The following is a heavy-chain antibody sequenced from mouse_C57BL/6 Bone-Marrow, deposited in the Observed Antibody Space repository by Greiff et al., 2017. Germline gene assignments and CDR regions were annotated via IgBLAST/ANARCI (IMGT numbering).Heavy chain of an antibody. V-gene: IGHV1-69*01. CDR3: GRFGNYGGFAY. J-gene: IGHJ3*01. D-gene: IGHD2-1*01. CDR2: IDPSDSYT. CDR1: GYTFTSYW. Sequence: QVQLQQPGAELVMPGASVKLSCKASGYTFTSYWMHWVKQRPGQGLEWIGEIDPSDSYTNYNQKFKGKSTLTVDKSSSTAYMQLSSLTSEGSAVYYWGRFGNYGGFAYWGQGTLVTVSA.